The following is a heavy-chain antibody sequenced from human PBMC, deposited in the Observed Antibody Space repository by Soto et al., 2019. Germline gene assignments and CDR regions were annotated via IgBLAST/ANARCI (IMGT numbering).Heavy chain of an antibody. V-gene: IGHV3-30-3*01. J-gene: IGHJ1*01. CDR3: ARGPKLYSSGWYFQH. D-gene: IGHD6-19*01. CDR1: GFTFSSYA. CDR2: ISYDGSNK. Sequence: QVQLVESGGGVVQPGRSLRLSCAASGFTFSSYAMHWVRQAPGKGLEWVAVISYDGSNKYYADSVKGRFTISRDNSKNTLYLQMNSLRAEDTAVYYCARGPKLYSSGWYFQHWGQGTLVTVSS.